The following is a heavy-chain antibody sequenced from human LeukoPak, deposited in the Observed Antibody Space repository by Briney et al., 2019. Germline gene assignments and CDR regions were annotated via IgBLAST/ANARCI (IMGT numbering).Heavy chain of an antibody. CDR2: ISGSGGST. Sequence: GALRLSCAASGFTFSSYGMSWVRQAPGKGLEWVSAISGSGGSTYYADSVKGRFTISRDNSKNTLYLQMNSLRAEDTAVYYCAETQLRYFDWSNAFDIWGQGTMVTVSS. V-gene: IGHV3-23*01. D-gene: IGHD3-9*01. J-gene: IGHJ3*02. CDR1: GFTFSSYG. CDR3: AETQLRYFDWSNAFDI.